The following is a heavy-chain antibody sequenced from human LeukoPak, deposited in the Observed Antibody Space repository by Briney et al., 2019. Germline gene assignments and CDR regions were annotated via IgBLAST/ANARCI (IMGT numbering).Heavy chain of an antibody. D-gene: IGHD3-10*01. Sequence: QPGGTLRLSCAASGFTFSSYGMSRVRQAPGKGLEWVSPISGSGGSTYYADSVKGRFTISRDNAKNSLYLQMNSLRAEDTAVYYCARGGYGSGSYYDYWGQGTLVTVSS. CDR3: ARGGYGSGSYYDY. CDR2: ISGSGGST. J-gene: IGHJ4*02. V-gene: IGHV3-23*01. CDR1: GFTFSSYG.